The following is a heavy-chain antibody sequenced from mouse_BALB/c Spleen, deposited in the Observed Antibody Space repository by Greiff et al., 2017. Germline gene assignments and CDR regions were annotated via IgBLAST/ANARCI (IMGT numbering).Heavy chain of an antibody. CDR2: IRNKANGYTT. J-gene: IGHJ1*01. CDR1: GFTFTDYY. V-gene: IGHV7-3*02. Sequence: EVQLVESGGGLVQPGGSLRLSCATSGFTFTDYYMSWVRQPPGKALEWLGFIRNKANGYTTEYSASVKGRFTISRDNSQSILYLQMNTLRAEDSATYYCARERGSTGYFDVWGAGTTVNVSS. D-gene: IGHD1-1*01. CDR3: ARERGSTGYFDV.